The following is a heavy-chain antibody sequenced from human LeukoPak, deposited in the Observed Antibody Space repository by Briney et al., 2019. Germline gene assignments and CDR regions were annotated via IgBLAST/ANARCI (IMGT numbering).Heavy chain of an antibody. D-gene: IGHD3-10*01. Sequence: GASVKVSCKASGYSFTTYAMNWVRQAPGQGLEWMGWINTNTGNPTYAQGFTGRFVFSLDTSVSTAYLQISSLKAEDTAVYYCARENGSGSYSLSGYYYYYYMDVWGKGTTVTVSS. CDR1: GYSFTTYA. V-gene: IGHV7-4-1*02. CDR2: INTNTGNP. CDR3: ARENGSGSYSLSGYYYYYYMDV. J-gene: IGHJ6*03.